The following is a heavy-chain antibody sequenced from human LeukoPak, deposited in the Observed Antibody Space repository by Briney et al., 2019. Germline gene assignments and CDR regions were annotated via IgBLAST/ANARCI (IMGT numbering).Heavy chain of an antibody. CDR2: ISYDGSNE. V-gene: IGHV3-30*03. D-gene: IGHD5-12*01. Sequence: GGSLRLSCIASGFSFSDFGMHWVRQAPGKGLEWVAVISYDGSNEYYADSVKGRFTISRDNSKSMLYMQVSSLKSDDTAVYYCARIHSGYEPPKEYYGMDVWGKGTTVTVSS. J-gene: IGHJ6*04. CDR1: GFSFSDFG. CDR3: ARIHSGYEPPKEYYGMDV.